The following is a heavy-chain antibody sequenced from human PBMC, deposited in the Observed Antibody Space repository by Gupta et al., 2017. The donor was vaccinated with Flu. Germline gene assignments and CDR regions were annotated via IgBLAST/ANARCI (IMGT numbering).Heavy chain of an antibody. J-gene: IGHJ3*02. CDR2: IWSDGNNK. CDR3: VRERGPFDCFDI. D-gene: IGHD2-21*01. Sequence: VRQGPGRGLEWVAVIWSDGNNKSYADSVKGRFTFSRDNSKNTMSLQMNSLRVEDSAVYYCVRERGPFDCFDIWGQGTMVTVSS. V-gene: IGHV3-33*01.